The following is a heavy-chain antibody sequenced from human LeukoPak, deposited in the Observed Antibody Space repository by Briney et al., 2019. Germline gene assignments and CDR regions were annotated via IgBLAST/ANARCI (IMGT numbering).Heavy chain of an antibody. V-gene: IGHV3-23*01. Sequence: AGSLRLSCVASGFTYNSHAMSWVRQAPGRGLEWVSGISANGANTYYTDSVRGRFTISRDNSKNTVYLQMSSLSAEDTAIYYCAKDQGFSYYYLDYWGQGILVTVSS. J-gene: IGHJ4*02. CDR1: GFTYNSHA. D-gene: IGHD5-18*01. CDR2: ISANGANT. CDR3: AKDQGFSYYYLDY.